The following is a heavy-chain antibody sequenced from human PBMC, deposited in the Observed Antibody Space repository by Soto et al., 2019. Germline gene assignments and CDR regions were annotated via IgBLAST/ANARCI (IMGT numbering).Heavy chain of an antibody. V-gene: IGHV4-4*07. CDR2: IYTSGST. J-gene: IGHJ4*02. CDR3: ARVKYYYDSSGSSLVGYFDY. D-gene: IGHD3-22*01. Sequence: TSETLSLTCAVSGYSISSGYYWSWIRQPAGKGLEWIGRIYTSGSTNYNPSLKSRVTMSVDTSKNQFSLKLSSVTAADTAVYYCARVKYYYDSSGSSLVGYFDYWGQGTLVTVSS. CDR1: GYSISSGYY.